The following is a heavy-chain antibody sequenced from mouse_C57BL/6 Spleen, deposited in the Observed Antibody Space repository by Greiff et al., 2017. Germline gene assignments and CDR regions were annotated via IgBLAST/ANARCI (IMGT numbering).Heavy chain of an antibody. Sequence: EVKLQESVAELVRPGASVKLSCTASGFNIKNTYMHWVKQRPEQGLEWIGRIDPANGNTKYAPKFQGKATITADPSSNTAYLQLSSLTSEDTAIYYCARRPYYSNHWYFDVWGTGTTVTVSS. CDR1: GFNIKNTY. D-gene: IGHD2-5*01. CDR3: ARRPYYSNHWYFDV. V-gene: IGHV14-3*01. CDR2: IDPANGNT. J-gene: IGHJ1*03.